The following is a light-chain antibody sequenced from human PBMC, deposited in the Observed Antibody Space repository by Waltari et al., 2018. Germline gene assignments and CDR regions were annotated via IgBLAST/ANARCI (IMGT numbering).Light chain of an antibody. Sequence: DIQMTQSPSTLSASVGDRVTITCRASQSISNCLAWYQQKPGKAPTLLTYKASTVESGVPSRFSGSGSGTEFTRTISSLQPDDFATYYCQQYNSYSLLTFGGGTKVEIK. CDR2: KAS. CDR1: QSISNC. V-gene: IGKV1-5*03. J-gene: IGKJ4*01. CDR3: QQYNSYSLLT.